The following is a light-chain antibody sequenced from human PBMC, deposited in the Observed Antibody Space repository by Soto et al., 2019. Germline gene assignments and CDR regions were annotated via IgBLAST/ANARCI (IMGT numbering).Light chain of an antibody. CDR1: QNVNNNF. Sequence: VLTQSPRTLSLSPGERATLSCRASQNVNNNFVAWYQQKPGQAPSLLLYGVSDRATGVPDRFSGSGSGTDFPLTISRREPEDFAVYYCQQHGASITFVGGTRVENK. J-gene: IGKJ4*01. CDR3: QQHGASIT. CDR2: GVS. V-gene: IGKV3-20*01.